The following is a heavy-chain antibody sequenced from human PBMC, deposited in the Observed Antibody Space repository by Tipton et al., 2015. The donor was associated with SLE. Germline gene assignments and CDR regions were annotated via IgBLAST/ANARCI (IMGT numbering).Heavy chain of an antibody. CDR3: ATVGANGGWTSYYALAV. D-gene: IGHD4/OR15-4a*01. J-gene: IGHJ6*02. Sequence: TLSLTCTVSGASVSSHYWNWIRQTPGKGLEWIGYIHYNRDTNYHPSLKSRVTISVDTSKNQLSLKLTSVTAADTAVYYCATVGANGGWTSYYALAVWGQGTTVTVSS. V-gene: IGHV4-59*02. CDR2: IHYNRDT. CDR1: GASVSSHY.